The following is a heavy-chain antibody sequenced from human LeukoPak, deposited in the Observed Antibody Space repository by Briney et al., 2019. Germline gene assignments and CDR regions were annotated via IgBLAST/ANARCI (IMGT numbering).Heavy chain of an antibody. J-gene: IGHJ4*02. D-gene: IGHD2-2*01. CDR2: INPNSGGT. Sequence: VASVKVSCKASGYTLTGYYMHWVRQAPGQGLEWMGWINPNSGGTNYAQKFQGWVTMTRDTSISTAYMELSRLRSDDTAVYYCAREACSSTSCYDYWGQGTLVTVSS. CDR3: AREACSSTSCYDY. CDR1: GYTLTGYY. V-gene: IGHV1-2*04.